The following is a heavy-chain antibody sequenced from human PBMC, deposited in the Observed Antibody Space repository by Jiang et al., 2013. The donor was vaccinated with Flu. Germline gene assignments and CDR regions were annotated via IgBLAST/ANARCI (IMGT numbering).Heavy chain of an antibody. Sequence: KPTQTLTLTCTFSGFSLTISGMCVSWIRQSPGKALEWLALIDWEDDKYYSTSLKTRLTISKDSSKNQVVLTMTNMDPVDTATYYCARSKYSRDSGYYYYYYMDVWGKGTTVTVSS. CDR3: ARSKYSRDSGYYYYYYMDV. J-gene: IGHJ6*03. CDR1: GFSLTISGMC. CDR2: IDWEDDK. D-gene: IGHD1-26*01. V-gene: IGHV2-70*13.